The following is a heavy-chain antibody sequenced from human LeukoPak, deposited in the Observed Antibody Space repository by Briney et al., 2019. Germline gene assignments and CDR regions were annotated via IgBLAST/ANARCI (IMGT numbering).Heavy chain of an antibody. CDR3: ARVDYYGSGSYRATFDL. CDR2: IYSGGST. D-gene: IGHD3-10*01. J-gene: IGHJ5*02. Sequence: GGSLRLSCAASGFTVSSNYMSWVRQAPGKGLEWVSVIYSGGSTYYADSVKGRFTISRDNSKDTLYLQFTSLRAEDTAVYYCARVDYYGSGSYRATFDLWGRGTLVTVP. CDR1: GFTVSSNY. V-gene: IGHV3-53*01.